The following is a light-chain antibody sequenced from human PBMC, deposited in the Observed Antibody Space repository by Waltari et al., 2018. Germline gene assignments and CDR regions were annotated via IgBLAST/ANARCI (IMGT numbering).Light chain of an antibody. CDR3: HQRSNWPIT. V-gene: IGKV3-11*01. CDR2: GAS. Sequence: EIVLTQSPATLSLSPGERVTLSCRASQSVDNYLLWYQKKPGQTPRLLIYGASNRATGIPARFSGSGSGTDFTLTIDSLESEDFAVYYCHQRSNWPITFGQGTRLEIK. CDR1: QSVDNY. J-gene: IGKJ5*01.